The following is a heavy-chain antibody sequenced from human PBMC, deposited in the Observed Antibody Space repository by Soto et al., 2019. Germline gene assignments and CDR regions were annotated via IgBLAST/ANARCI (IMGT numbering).Heavy chain of an antibody. Sequence: DSVKVSCTASGYSVPSYYMHWVRHAPGQGLEWMRISNPSSGSTTDAQKFQGRVTMTRDTSTSTVYMELTSLTSGDTAVYYCARAGIAYCSSTTCYLYYYVMDVWGQASTVTVS. D-gene: IGHD2-2*01. V-gene: IGHV1-46*01. CDR1: GYSVPSYY. CDR2: SNPSSGST. CDR3: ARAGIAYCSSTTCYLYYYVMDV. J-gene: IGHJ6*02.